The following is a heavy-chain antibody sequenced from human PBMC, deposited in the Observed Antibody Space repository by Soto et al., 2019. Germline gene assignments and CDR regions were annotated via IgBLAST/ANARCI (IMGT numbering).Heavy chain of an antibody. CDR1: GFTFSDYY. D-gene: IGHD6-19*01. CDR3: ARTSYSSGFFNYYYYYYMDV. V-gene: IGHV3-11*01. Sequence: PGGSLRLSCAASGFTFSDYYMSWIRQAPGKGLEWVSYISSSGRTIYYADSVKGRFTISRDNAKNSLYLQMNSLRAEDTAVYYCARTSYSSGFFNYYYYYYMDVWGKGTTVTVSS. J-gene: IGHJ6*03. CDR2: ISSSGRTI.